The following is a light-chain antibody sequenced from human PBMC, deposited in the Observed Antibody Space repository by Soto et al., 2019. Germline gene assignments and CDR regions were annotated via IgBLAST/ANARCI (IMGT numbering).Light chain of an antibody. CDR3: QQYNSLPFT. V-gene: IGKV3-20*01. J-gene: IGKJ3*01. Sequence: EIVLTQSPGTLSLSPGERATLSCRASLSVSLNYLAWFQQKPGQAPSLLIYDASSRATDIPDRFSGSGSGTDFTLTISRLEPEDSAVYYCQQYNSLPFTFGPGTKVHIK. CDR1: LSVSLNY. CDR2: DAS.